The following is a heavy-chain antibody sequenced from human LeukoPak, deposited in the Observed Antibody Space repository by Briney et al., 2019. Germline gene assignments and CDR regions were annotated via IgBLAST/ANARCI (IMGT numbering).Heavy chain of an antibody. CDR3: ARESNSGYYLSY. D-gene: IGHD3-22*01. CDR2: IYSGGRT. CDR1: GFTVSTNY. J-gene: IGHJ4*02. V-gene: IGHV3-66*01. Sequence: GGSLRLSCAASGFTVSTNYMSWVRQAPGKGLEWVSVIYSGGRTYYADSVKGRFTISRDNSKDTLYLQMNSLRAEDTAVYYCARESNSGYYLSYWGQGTLVTVSS.